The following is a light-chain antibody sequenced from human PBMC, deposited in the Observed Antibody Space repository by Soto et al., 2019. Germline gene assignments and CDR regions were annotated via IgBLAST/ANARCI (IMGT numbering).Light chain of an antibody. V-gene: IGKV1-5*01. CDR3: QQYNSYYT. CDR1: QSISSW. J-gene: IGKJ2*01. CDR2: DAS. Sequence: DIQMTQSHSTLSASVGDRVTITCRASQSISSWLAWYQQKPGKAPKLLIYDASSLESGVPSRVSGSGSGTEFTLTISSLQPDDFATYHCQQYNSYYTVGQENKLEIK.